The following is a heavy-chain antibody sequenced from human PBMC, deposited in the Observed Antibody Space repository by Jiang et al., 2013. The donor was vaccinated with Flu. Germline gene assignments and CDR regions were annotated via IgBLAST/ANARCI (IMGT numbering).Heavy chain of an antibody. CDR2: IDPSDSYT. Sequence: GAEVKKPGESLRISCKGSGYSFTSYWISWVRQVPGKGLEWMGRIDPSDSYTNYSPSFQGHVTISADKSISTAYLQWSSLKASDTAMYYCASWDKEMATMPGDYWGPGNPGHRLL. CDR1: GYSFTSYW. V-gene: IGHV5-10-1*01. D-gene: IGHD5-24*01. CDR3: ASWDKEMATMPGDY. J-gene: IGHJ4*02.